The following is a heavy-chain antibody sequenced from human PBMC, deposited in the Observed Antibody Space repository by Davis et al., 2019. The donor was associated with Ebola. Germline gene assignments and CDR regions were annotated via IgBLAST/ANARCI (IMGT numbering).Heavy chain of an antibody. CDR1: GGTFSSYA. CDR3: ARGVDTAKY. CDR2: IIPILGIA. V-gene: IGHV1-69*10. D-gene: IGHD5-18*01. J-gene: IGHJ4*02. Sequence: SVKVSCKASGGTFSSYAISWVRQAPGQGLEWMGGIIPILGIANYAQKLQGRVTMTTDTSTSTAYMELRSLRSDDTAVYYCARGVDTAKYWGQGTLVTVSS.